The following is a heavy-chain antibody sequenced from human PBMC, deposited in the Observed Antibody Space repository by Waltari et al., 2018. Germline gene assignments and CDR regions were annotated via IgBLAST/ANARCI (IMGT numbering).Heavy chain of an antibody. CDR1: GGTFSSYA. D-gene: IGHD3-22*01. V-gene: IGHV1-69*14. CDR2: IIPIFGTA. J-gene: IGHJ4*02. Sequence: QVQLVQSGAEVKKPGSSVTVSCQASGGTFSSYAISWVRQAPGQGLEWMGGIIPIFGTANYAQKFQGRVTITADKSTSTAYMELSSLRSEDTAVYYCAREWAPRRGYDSSGYPQFDYWGQGTLVTVSS. CDR3: AREWAPRRGYDSSGYPQFDY.